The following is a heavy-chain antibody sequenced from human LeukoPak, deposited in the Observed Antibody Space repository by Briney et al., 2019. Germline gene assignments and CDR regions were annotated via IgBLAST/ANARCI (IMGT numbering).Heavy chain of an antibody. J-gene: IGHJ4*02. CDR2: ISYDGSNK. V-gene: IGHV3-30*09. CDR3: ARDISEHYSFDY. CDR1: GFTFRNYG. D-gene: IGHD3-3*02. Sequence: SGGSLRLSCEASGFTFRNYGIHWVRQAPGKGLEWVAVISYDGSNKWNADSVKGRFAVSRDNSKNTLYLEMSSLRAEDTAVYYCARDISEHYSFDYWGRGTLVTVSS.